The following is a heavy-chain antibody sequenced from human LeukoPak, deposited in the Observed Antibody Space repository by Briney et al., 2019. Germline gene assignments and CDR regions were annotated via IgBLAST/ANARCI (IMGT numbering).Heavy chain of an antibody. CDR1: GYTFTNYA. V-gene: IGHV1-3*01. CDR3: ARDVVPVTTAPFDY. Sequence: ASVKVSCKASGYTFTNYAMHWVRQAPGQRLEWMGWINAGNGNTKYSQKFQGRVTITRDTSASTAYMELSSLRSEDTAVYYCARDVVPVTTAPFDYWGQGTLVTVSS. J-gene: IGHJ4*02. D-gene: IGHD4-17*01. CDR2: INAGNGNT.